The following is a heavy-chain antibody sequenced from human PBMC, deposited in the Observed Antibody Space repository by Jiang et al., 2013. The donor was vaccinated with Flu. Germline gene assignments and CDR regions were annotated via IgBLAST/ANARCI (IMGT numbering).Heavy chain of an antibody. Sequence: GAEVKKPGASVKVSCKASGYTFTSYDINWVRQAPGQGLEWMGWISAYNGNTNYAQKLQGRVTMTTDTSTSTAYMELRSLRSDDTAVYYCASSAYCGGDCYHYFDYWGQGTLVTVSS. CDR3: ASSAYCGGDCYHYFDY. CDR2: ISAYNGNT. J-gene: IGHJ4*02. CDR1: GYTFTSYD. D-gene: IGHD2-21*02. V-gene: IGHV1-18*01.